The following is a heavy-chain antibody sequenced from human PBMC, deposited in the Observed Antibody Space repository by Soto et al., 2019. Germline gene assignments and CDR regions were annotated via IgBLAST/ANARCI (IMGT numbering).Heavy chain of an antibody. CDR1: GGTFNTYA. D-gene: IGHD3-10*01. CDR3: AREVQVHTPAFVY. CDR2: ISPMFGAA. Sequence: QVQLVQSGAEMKKPGSSVKVSCQSSGGTFNTYAMNWVRQAPGQGPEWMGDISPMFGAANYAPKFQGRVTIPRDKSTGTSYMKLGSLTSGGGALYFCAREVQVHTPAFVYWGQGTLVTVSS. J-gene: IGHJ4*02. V-gene: IGHV1-69*06.